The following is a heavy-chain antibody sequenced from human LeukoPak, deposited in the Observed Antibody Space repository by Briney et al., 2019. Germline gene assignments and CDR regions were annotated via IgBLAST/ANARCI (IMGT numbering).Heavy chain of an antibody. CDR1: GFTFSSYW. J-gene: IGHJ4*02. CDR3: ARDRYCSSTSCYDFDY. V-gene: IGHV3-7*01. D-gene: IGHD2-2*01. Sequence: GGSLRLSCAASGFTFSSYWMSWVRQAPGKGLGWVANIKQDGSEKYYVDSVKGRFTISRDNAKNSLYLQMNSLRAEDTAVYYCARDRYCSSTSCYDFDYWGQGTLVTVSS. CDR2: IKQDGSEK.